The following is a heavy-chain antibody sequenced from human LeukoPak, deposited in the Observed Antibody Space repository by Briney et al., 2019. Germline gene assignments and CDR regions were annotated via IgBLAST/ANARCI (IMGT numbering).Heavy chain of an antibody. CDR2: IYYSGST. J-gene: IGHJ4*02. V-gene: IGHV4-30-4*08. CDR1: GGSISSGDYY. D-gene: IGHD3-22*01. CDR3: ASTKLYDSSGYYPGPQDY. Sequence: PSQTLSLTCTVSGGSISSGDYYWSWIRQPPGKGLEWIGYIYYSGSTYYNPSLKSRVTISVDTSKNQFSLKLSSVTAADTAVYYCASTKLYDSSGYYPGPQDYWGQGTLVTVSS.